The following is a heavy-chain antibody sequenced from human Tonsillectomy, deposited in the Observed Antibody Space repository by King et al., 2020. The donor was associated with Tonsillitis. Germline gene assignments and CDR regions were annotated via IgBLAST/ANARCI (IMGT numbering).Heavy chain of an antibody. CDR3: ARVRGNDYGDY. J-gene: IGHJ4*02. CDR1: DGSISSYH. D-gene: IGHD3-10*01. Sequence: QLQESGPGLVKPSETLSLTCTVSDGSISSYHWTWIRQPPGKGLEWIGYIYYTGSTNYNPSLKSRVTISVDTSKNQFSLKLSSVTAADTAVYYCARVRGNDYGDYWGQGTLVTVSS. CDR2: IYYTGST. V-gene: IGHV4-59*01.